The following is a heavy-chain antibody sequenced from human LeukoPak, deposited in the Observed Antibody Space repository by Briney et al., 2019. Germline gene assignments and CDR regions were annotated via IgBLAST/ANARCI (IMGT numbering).Heavy chain of an antibody. Sequence: SETLSLTCTVSGGSISSSSYYWGWIRQPPGKGLEWIGSIYYSGSTYYNPSLKSRVTISVDTSKNQFSLKLSSVTAADTAVYYCAILSTTKEPDPWGQGTLVTVSS. CDR3: AILSTTKEPDP. CDR2: IYYSGST. CDR1: GGSISSSSYY. D-gene: IGHD4-17*01. V-gene: IGHV4-39*01. J-gene: IGHJ5*02.